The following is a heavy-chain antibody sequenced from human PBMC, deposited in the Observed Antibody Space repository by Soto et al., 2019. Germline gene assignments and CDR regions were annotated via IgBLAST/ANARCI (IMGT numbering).Heavy chain of an antibody. CDR3: VKDRPRIVILGVVTQARPLDY. CDR1: GFNFNTYV. V-gene: IGHV3-23*02. CDR2: ISGSGGST. J-gene: IGHJ4*02. Sequence: GGSLRLSCAASGFNFNTYVMNWVRQAPGKGLEWVADISGSGGSTHYGDFVKGRFTISRDNSKNTLYLQMNSLRAEDTAIYYCVKDRPRIVILGVVTQARPLDYRGQGSLVTLSS. D-gene: IGHD3-3*01.